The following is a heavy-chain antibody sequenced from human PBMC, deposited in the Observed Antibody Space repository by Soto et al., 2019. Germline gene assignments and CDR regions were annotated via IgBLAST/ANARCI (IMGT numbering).Heavy chain of an antibody. CDR3: ARLRGQWPTIDDS. J-gene: IGHJ4*02. D-gene: IGHD6-19*01. V-gene: IGHV4-59*08. CDR2: IYYSGST. Sequence: QVQLQESGPGLVKPSETLSLNCTVSGGSISTYFWTWIRQPPGKGLEWIGYIYYSGSTEYNAPLKSRVTISVDTSKNQFSLRLASVTAADTAVYYCARLRGQWPTIDDSWGQGARVTVSS. CDR1: GGSISTYF.